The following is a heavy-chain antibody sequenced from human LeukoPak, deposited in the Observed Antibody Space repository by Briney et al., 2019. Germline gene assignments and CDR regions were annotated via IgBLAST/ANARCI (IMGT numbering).Heavy chain of an antibody. CDR3: ARAYSSGRYFDY. D-gene: IGHD6-19*01. J-gene: IGHJ4*02. V-gene: IGHV4-39*01. Sequence: SEPLSLTCTVSGGSISSSSYYWGWIRQPPGKGLEWIGSIYYSGSTYYNTSLKSRVTISVDTSKNQFSLKLSSVTAADTAVYYCARAYSSGRYFDYWGQGTLVTVSS. CDR1: GGSISSSSYY. CDR2: IYYSGST.